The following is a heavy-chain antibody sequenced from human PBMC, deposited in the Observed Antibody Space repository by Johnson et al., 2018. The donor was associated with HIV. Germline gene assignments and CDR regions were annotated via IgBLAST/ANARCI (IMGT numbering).Heavy chain of an antibody. D-gene: IGHD2-2*01. Sequence: QVQLVESGGGVVQPGRSLRLSCAASGFTLTNYPMHWVRQAPGKGLEWVAVISFDGKNKDYADPVKGRFTLSRDNSKNTLYLQLSSLRTEDTAVFYCARGGVVHDAFDMWGQGTMVTVSS. CDR1: GFTLTNYP. CDR2: ISFDGKNK. CDR3: ARGGVVHDAFDM. J-gene: IGHJ3*02. V-gene: IGHV3-30*04.